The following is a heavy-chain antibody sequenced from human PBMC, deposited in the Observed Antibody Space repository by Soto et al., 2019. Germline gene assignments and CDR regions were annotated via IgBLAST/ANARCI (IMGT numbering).Heavy chain of an antibody. CDR1: GYTFTSYA. V-gene: IGHV1-3*01. CDR2: INAGNGNT. J-gene: IGHJ6*02. CDR3: ARDSPAELRFLDWSYRNYGMDV. Sequence: ASVKVSCKASGYTFTSYAMHWVRQAPGQRLEWMGWINAGNGNTKYSQKFQGRVTITRDTSASTAYMELSSLRSEDTAVYYCARDSPAELRFLDWSYRNYGMDVWGQGTTVTVSS. D-gene: IGHD3-3*01.